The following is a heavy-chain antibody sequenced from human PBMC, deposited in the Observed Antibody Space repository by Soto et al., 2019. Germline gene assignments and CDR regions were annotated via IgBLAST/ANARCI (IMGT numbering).Heavy chain of an antibody. Sequence: ASVKVSCKASGYTFTGYYMHWVRRAPGQGLEWMGWINVGNGNTKYSQNFQGRVTITRDTSASTAYMELSSPRSEDTAVYYCVRSFGDYVWHGDYWGQGTLVTVSS. D-gene: IGHD4-17*01. CDR2: INVGNGNT. CDR1: GYTFTGYY. CDR3: VRSFGDYVWHGDY. V-gene: IGHV1-3*01. J-gene: IGHJ4*02.